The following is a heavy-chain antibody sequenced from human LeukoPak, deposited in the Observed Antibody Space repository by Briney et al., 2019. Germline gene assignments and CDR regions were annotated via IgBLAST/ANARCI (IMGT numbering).Heavy chain of an antibody. CDR2: IYTSGST. CDR1: SGSISSSNYY. Sequence: PSQTLSLTCTVSSGSISSSNYYWSWIRQPAGKGLEWIGRIYTSGSTNYNPSLKSRVTMSVDTSKNQFSLKLSSVTAADTAVYYCARDVVAAAGTWDYWGQGTLVTVSS. CDR3: ARDVVAAAGTWDY. D-gene: IGHD6-13*01. V-gene: IGHV4-61*02. J-gene: IGHJ4*02.